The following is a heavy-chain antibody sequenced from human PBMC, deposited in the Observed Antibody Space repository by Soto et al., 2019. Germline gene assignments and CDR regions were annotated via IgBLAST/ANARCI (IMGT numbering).Heavy chain of an antibody. CDR1: GFSFSHYA. D-gene: IGHD2-2*02. J-gene: IGHJ2*01. CDR3: ATERPLSSIPPSYFEL. Sequence: EERLSESGGGLIQPGGSLRLSCAASGFSFSHYALSWVRQAPGKGLEWVSESSSDGGSTSYPDSVRGRFIISRDRSRETLYLQAKTVRLKDTAVYFCATERPLSSIPPSYFELWGRGTLVTVSS. CDR2: SSSDGGST. V-gene: IGHV3-23*01.